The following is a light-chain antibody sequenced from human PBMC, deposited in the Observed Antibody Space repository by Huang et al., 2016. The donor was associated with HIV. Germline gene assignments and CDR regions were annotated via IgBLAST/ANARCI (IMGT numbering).Light chain of an antibody. V-gene: IGKV3-15*01. CDR1: QSVATN. J-gene: IGKJ2*01. CDR3: QQYHNWPYT. Sequence: EIIMTQSPATLSLSPGEGASLSCRANQSVATNLAWYLHRTGQSPRVLIFGASTRASGLSGRYSGSGSGTQFTLTVSGLQSEDFAVYYWQQYHNWPYTFGQGTKLEI. CDR2: GAS.